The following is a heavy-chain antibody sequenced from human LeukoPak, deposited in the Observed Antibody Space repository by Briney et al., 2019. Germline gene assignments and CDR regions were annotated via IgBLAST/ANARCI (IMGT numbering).Heavy chain of an antibody. CDR1: GGSISSYY. Sequence: SETLSLTCTVSGGSISSYYWSWIRQPPGKGLEWIGYIYYSGSTNYNPSLKSRVTISVDTSKNQFSLKLSSVTAADTAVYYCARDDLGYSSSRGYDYYGMDVWGQGTTGTVSS. D-gene: IGHD6-13*01. CDR2: IYYSGST. J-gene: IGHJ6*02. V-gene: IGHV4-59*01. CDR3: ARDDLGYSSSRGYDYYGMDV.